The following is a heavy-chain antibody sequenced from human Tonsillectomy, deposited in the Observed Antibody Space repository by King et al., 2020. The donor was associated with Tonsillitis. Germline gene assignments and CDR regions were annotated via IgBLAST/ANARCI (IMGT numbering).Heavy chain of an antibody. Sequence: EVQLVESGGGLVKPGGSLRLSCAASGFSFSTYTMNWVRQAPGKGLEWVSYISSSSSNIYYADSVKGRFTISRDNAKNSLFLQMHSLRAEDTAVYYCARDRWSDAFDIWGQGTMVTVSS. D-gene: IGHD4-23*01. V-gene: IGHV3-21*01. CDR1: GFSFSTYT. J-gene: IGHJ3*02. CDR2: ISSSSSNI. CDR3: ARDRWSDAFDI.